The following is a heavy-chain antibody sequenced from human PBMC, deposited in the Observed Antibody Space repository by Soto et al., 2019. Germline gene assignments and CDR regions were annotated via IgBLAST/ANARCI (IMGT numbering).Heavy chain of an antibody. CDR2: VWYDGSNK. D-gene: IGHD5-18*01. CDR3: GREGRSRYTFGDDYYLGMGV. Sequence: QVQLVESGGGVVQPGRSLKLSCAATGFSFNSYGIHWVRQAPGKGLEWVAVVWYDGSNKYYADSVKGRFTISSDNSKNTLYFQMNSLRAEGMAVYYCGREGRSRYTFGDDYYLGMGVWGQGSTVSVSS. CDR1: GFSFNSYG. J-gene: IGHJ6*02. V-gene: IGHV3-33*01.